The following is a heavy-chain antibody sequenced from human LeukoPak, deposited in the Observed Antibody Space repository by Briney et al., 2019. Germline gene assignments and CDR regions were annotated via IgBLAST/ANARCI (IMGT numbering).Heavy chain of an antibody. CDR2: IKQDGSEK. CDR1: GITFSSYW. Sequence: GGSLRLSCAASGITFSSYWMSWVRQAPGKGLEWVANIKQDGSEKYYVDSVKGRFTISRDNAKNSLYLQMNSLRAEDTAVYYCARVGGVAANYFDYWGQGTLVTVSS. J-gene: IGHJ4*02. D-gene: IGHD3-16*01. V-gene: IGHV3-7*01. CDR3: ARVGGVAANYFDY.